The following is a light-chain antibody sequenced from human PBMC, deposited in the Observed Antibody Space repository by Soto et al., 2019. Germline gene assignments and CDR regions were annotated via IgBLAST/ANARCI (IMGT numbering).Light chain of an antibody. CDR3: QQYNNWLT. CDR2: GAS. V-gene: IGKV3-15*01. CDR1: QSVSSN. J-gene: IGKJ4*01. Sequence: EIVMTQSPATLSVSPGERAALSCRASQSVSSNLAWYQQKPGQAPRLLIYGASTRATGIPARFSGSGSGTEFTLTISSLQSEDFAVYYCQQYNNWLTFGGGTTGDIK.